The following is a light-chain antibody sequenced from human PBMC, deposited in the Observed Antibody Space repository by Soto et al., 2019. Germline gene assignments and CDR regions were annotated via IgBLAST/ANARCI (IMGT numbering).Light chain of an antibody. V-gene: IGLV2-14*01. J-gene: IGLJ1*01. Sequence: QSVLTQPASVSGSPGQSITISCTGTSSDVGGYNYVSWYQQHPGKAPKLMIYDVSNRPSGVSNRSSGSKSGNTASLTISGLQAEDEADYYCSSYTSSSTPYVFGTGT. CDR2: DVS. CDR1: SSDVGGYNY. CDR3: SSYTSSSTPYV.